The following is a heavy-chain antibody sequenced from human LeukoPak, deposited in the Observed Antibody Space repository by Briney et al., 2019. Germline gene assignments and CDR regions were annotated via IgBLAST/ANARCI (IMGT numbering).Heavy chain of an antibody. V-gene: IGHV4-61*02. CDR2: IYTSGST. D-gene: IGHD2-15*01. CDR3: ARATYSANRFDY. J-gene: IGHJ4*02. Sequence: SETLSLPCTVSGGSISRGSYYWSWIRQPAGKGLEWIGRIYTSGSTNYNPSLKSRVTISVDTSKNQFSLKLSSVTAADTAVYYCARATYSANRFDYWGQGTLVTVSS. CDR1: GGSISRGSYY.